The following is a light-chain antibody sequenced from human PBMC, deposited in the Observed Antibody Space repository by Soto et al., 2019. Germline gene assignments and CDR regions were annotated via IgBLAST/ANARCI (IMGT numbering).Light chain of an antibody. V-gene: IGKV1-5*03. CDR2: KAS. Sequence: IQMTQSPSTLSSSIGDRVTITCRASESIRSWVAWYQQKPGKAPKLLINKASELESGVPPRFSGSGSGTEFTLTISSLKTDDFATYYGQQYNSYTITFGQGTRLEIK. CDR1: ESIRSW. CDR3: QQYNSYTIT. J-gene: IGKJ5*01.